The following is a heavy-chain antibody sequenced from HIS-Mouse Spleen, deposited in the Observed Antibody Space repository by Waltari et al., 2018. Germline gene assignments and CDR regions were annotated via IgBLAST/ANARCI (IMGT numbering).Heavy chain of an antibody. CDR3: AREIPYSSSWYDWYFDL. Sequence: QLQLQESGPGLVKPSETLSLTCTVSGGSISSSIYYWGWIRQPPGKGLEWIGSIYYSWSTYYNPSLKSRVTISVDTSKNQFSLKLSSVTAADTAVYYCAREIPYSSSWYDWYFDLWGRGTLVTVSS. J-gene: IGHJ2*01. V-gene: IGHV4-39*07. CDR2: IYYSWST. CDR1: GGSISSSIYY. D-gene: IGHD6-13*01.